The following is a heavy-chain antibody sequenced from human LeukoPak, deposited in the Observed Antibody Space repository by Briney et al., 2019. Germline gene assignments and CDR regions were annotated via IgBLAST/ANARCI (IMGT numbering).Heavy chain of an antibody. CDR3: ARSEFAGWYYYGSGSPPGGFDY. CDR2: ISGSGGST. J-gene: IGHJ4*02. V-gene: IGHV3-23*01. CDR1: GFTFSSYA. D-gene: IGHD3-10*01. Sequence: PGGSLRLSCAASGFTFSSYAMSWVRQAPGKGLEWVSAISGSGGSTYYADSVKGRFTISRDNAKNSLYLQMNSLRAEDTAVYYCARSEFAGWYYYGSGSPPGGFDYWGQGTLVTVSS.